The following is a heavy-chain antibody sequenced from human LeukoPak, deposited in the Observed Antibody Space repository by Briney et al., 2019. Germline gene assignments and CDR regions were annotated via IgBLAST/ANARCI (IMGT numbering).Heavy chain of an antibody. CDR3: ARVTIFGVDDYYFDY. V-gene: IGHV4-30-4*01. CDR2: IYYSGST. CDR1: GGSISSGDYY. Sequence: PSETLSLTCTVSGGSISSGDYYWSWIRQPPGKGLEWIGYIYYSGSTYYNPSLKSRVTISVDTSKNQFSLKLSSVTAADTAVYYCARVTIFGVDDYYFDYWGQGTLVTVSS. D-gene: IGHD3-3*01. J-gene: IGHJ4*02.